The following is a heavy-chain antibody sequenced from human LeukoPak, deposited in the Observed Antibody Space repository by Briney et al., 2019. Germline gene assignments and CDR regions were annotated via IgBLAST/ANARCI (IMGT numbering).Heavy chain of an antibody. D-gene: IGHD4-17*01. CDR3: AGYGVRRGWFDP. CDR2: ITGSGGTT. Sequence: PGGSLRLSCAASGFTLNSYAMSWVRQAPGKGLEWVSGITGSGGTTYYADSVKGRFTISRDNSKNTLYLQMNSLRAEDTAVYYCAGYGVRRGWFDPWGQGTLVTVSS. V-gene: IGHV3-23*01. J-gene: IGHJ5*02. CDR1: GFTLNSYA.